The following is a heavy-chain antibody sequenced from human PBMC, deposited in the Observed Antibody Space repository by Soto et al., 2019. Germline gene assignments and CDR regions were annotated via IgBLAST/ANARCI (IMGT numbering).Heavy chain of an antibody. CDR2: INAGNGNT. Sequence: ASVKVSCKASGYTFTSYAMHWVRQAPGQRLEWMGWINAGNGNTKYSQKFQGRVTITRDTSASTAYMELSSLRSEDTAVYYCARADGDYPIYYFDYWGQGTLVTVSS. CDR1: GYTFTSYA. CDR3: ARADGDYPIYYFDY. V-gene: IGHV1-3*01. J-gene: IGHJ4*02. D-gene: IGHD4-17*01.